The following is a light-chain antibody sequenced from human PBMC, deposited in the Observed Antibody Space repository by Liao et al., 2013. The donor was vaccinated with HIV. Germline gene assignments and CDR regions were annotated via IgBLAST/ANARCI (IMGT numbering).Light chain of an antibody. CDR2: FDT. Sequence: SYVLTQPPSVSVAPGKTARIPCGGIHIETETVHWYQQKPGQAPVVVIYFDTDRPSGIPERFSGSLSDNTATLTITRVEAGDEADYYCQVWDNSDFYVFGTGTQVTVL. J-gene: IGLJ1*01. CDR1: HIETET. CDR3: QVWDNSDFYV. V-gene: IGLV3-21*04.